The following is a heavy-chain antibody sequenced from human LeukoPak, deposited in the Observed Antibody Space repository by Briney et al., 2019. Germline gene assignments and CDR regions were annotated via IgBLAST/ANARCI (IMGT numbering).Heavy chain of an antibody. V-gene: IGHV4-39*01. Sequence: SETLSLTCTVSGGSISSSSYYWGWIRQPPGKGLAWIGSIYYSGSTYYNPSLKSRVTISVDTSKNQFSLKLSSVTAADTAVYYCARQLGPNDYWGQGTLVTVSS. CDR1: GGSISSSSYY. J-gene: IGHJ4*02. CDR2: IYYSGST. CDR3: ARQLGPNDY.